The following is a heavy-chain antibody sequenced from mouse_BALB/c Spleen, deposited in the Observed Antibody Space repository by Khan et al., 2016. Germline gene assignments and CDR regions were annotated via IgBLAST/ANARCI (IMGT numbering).Heavy chain of an antibody. J-gene: IGHJ3*01. CDR2: IWGDGSP. Sequence: QVQLKESGPGLVAPSQSLSITCTVSGFSLTGFSVNWVRQPPGKALEWLGMIWGDGSPDYNSGLKSRLSISKDDSKSQVFLKMNSLQTDDTASYFCASYYDYDGGFAYWGQGTLVTVSA. CDR3: ASYYDYDGGFAY. CDR1: GFSLTGFS. D-gene: IGHD2-4*01. V-gene: IGHV2-6-7*01.